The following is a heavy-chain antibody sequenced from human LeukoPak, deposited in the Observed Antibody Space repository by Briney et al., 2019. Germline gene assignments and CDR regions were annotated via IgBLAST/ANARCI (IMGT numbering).Heavy chain of an antibody. J-gene: IGHJ4*02. V-gene: IGHV3-30-3*01. CDR3: VFGGGYDSNY. Sequence: PGGSLRLSCAASGFTFSSYAMHWVRQAPGKGLEWVAVISYDGSNKYYADSVKGRFTISRDNAKNSLYLQMNILRAEDTAVYYCVFGGGYDSNYWGQGTLVTVSS. D-gene: IGHD5-12*01. CDR2: ISYDGSNK. CDR1: GFTFSSYA.